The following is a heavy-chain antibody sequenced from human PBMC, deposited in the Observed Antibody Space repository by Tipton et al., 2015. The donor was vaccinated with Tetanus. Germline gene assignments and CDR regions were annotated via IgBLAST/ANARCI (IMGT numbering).Heavy chain of an antibody. V-gene: IGHV4-39*01. J-gene: IGHJ4*02. CDR3: ARQRMHQPPRESGDDY. CDR1: GGSINSGTFY. D-gene: IGHD3-10*01. CDR2: IYYNGNT. Sequence: GLVKPSETLSLTCTVSGGSINSGTFYWDWIRQTPGKGLEWIGNIYYNGNTLQNPSLKSRVTMSLDKSKNQFSLKLRSVTAADTGVYYCARQRMHQPPRESGDDYWGQGTLVTVSS.